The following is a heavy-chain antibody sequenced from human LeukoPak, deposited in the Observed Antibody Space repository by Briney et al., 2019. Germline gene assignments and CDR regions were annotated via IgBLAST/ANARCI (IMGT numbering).Heavy chain of an antibody. CDR1: GGSISSGGYY. D-gene: IGHD3/OR15-3a*01. CDR3: ARDGRRQAAFDL. Sequence: SETLSLTCTVSGGSISSGGYYWSWIRQPPGKGLEWIGYIYHSGSTYYNPSLKSRVTISVDRSKNQFSLKMSSVTAADTAVYYCARDGRRQAAFDLWGQGTMVTVSS. V-gene: IGHV4-30-2*01. J-gene: IGHJ3*01. CDR2: IYHSGST.